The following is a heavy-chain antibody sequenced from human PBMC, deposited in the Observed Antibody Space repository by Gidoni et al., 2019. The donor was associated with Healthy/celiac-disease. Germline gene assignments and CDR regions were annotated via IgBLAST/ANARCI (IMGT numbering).Heavy chain of an antibody. CDR3: ARDGALVDAAAAHEGVRWFDP. CDR2: ISSSSSYI. V-gene: IGHV3-21*01. D-gene: IGHD6-13*01. CDR1: GFTFSSYS. Sequence: EVQLVESGGGLVKPGGSLRLSCAASGFTFSSYSMNWVRQAPGKGLEWVSSISSSSSYIYYADSVKGRFTISRDNAKNSLYLQMNSLRAEDTAVYYCARDGALVDAAAAHEGVRWFDPWGQGTLVTVSS. J-gene: IGHJ5*02.